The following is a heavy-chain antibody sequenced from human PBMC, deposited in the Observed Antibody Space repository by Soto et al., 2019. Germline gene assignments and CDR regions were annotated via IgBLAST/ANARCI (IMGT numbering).Heavy chain of an antibody. CDR2: IYSGGST. J-gene: IGHJ3*02. V-gene: IGHV3-66*01. Sequence: EVQLVESGGGLVQPGGSLRLSCAASGFTVSSNYMSWVRQAPGKGLEWVSVIYSGGSTYYADSVKGRFTISRDNSKNTLYLQMNSLRAEDTAVYYCARGGPGVLWSDAFDIWGQGTMVTVSS. CDR3: ARGGPGVLWSDAFDI. CDR1: GFTVSSNY. D-gene: IGHD2-21*01.